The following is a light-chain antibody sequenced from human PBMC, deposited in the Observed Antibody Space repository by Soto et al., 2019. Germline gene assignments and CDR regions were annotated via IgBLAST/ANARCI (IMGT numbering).Light chain of an antibody. CDR1: QSVTTS. Sequence: EIVMTQSPATLSVSPGERATLSCRATQSVTTSLAWYQQKPGQAPTLLIYDASTRATGVPARFSGSGSGTEFTLAISNLRSEDFAVYYCQQYNNWPLTFGGGTRVEIK. CDR3: QQYNNWPLT. CDR2: DAS. J-gene: IGKJ4*01. V-gene: IGKV3-15*01.